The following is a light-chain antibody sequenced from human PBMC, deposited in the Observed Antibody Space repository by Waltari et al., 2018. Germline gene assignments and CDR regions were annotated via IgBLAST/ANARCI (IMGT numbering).Light chain of an antibody. CDR3: SSYTRSDTYV. CDR1: SGDVGGYNY. Sequence: QSALTQPASVSGSPGQSITISCAGTSGDVGGYNYVSWYQQHPGKAPKLMIYDVNNRPSGISNRFSGSKSGNTASLTISGLQAEDEADYYCSSYTRSDTYVFGTGTKVSVL. CDR2: DVN. J-gene: IGLJ1*01. V-gene: IGLV2-14*03.